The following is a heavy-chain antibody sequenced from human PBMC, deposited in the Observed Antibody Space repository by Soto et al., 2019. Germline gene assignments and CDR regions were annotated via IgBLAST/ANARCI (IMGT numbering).Heavy chain of an antibody. CDR1: GGSMSSSNW. J-gene: IGHJ4*02. Sequence: QVQLQESGPGLVKPSGTLSLTCTVSGGSMSSSNWWNWVRQSPGKGLEWVGEAHHSGRTNYNPSLKSRVTTSVEKGTIPSSLNLSSVPAADTAVYYCARSEAPGLDYWGQGTLVTFSS. D-gene: IGHD6-6*01. CDR2: AHHSGRT. CDR3: ARSEAPGLDY. V-gene: IGHV4-4*02.